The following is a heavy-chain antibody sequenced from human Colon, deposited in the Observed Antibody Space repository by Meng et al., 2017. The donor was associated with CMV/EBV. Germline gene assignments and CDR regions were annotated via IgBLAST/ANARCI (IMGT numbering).Heavy chain of an antibody. V-gene: IGHV3-30*02. Sequence: GGSLRLSCTASGFTFSDYGIHWVRQAPGAGLEWVTYIRHVATDKYYTDSVKGRFTISRDNSKNTIYLQMNNLRPADMAVYYCAKDIGTWTLGYYLDYWGQGTLVTVSS. J-gene: IGHJ4*02. CDR3: AKDIGTWTLGYYLDY. D-gene: IGHD7-27*01. CDR2: IRHVATDK. CDR1: GFTFSDYG.